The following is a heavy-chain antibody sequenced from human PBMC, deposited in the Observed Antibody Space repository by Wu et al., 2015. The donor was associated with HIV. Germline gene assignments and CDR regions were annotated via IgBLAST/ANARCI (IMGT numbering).Heavy chain of an antibody. V-gene: IGHV1-2*02. CDR1: GYTFTGYY. D-gene: IGHD3-22*01. Sequence: QVQLVQSGAEVKKPGASVKVSCKASGYTFTGYYMHWVRQAPGQGLEWMGWINPNSGGTNYAQKFQGRVTMTRDTSISTAYMELSRLRSDDTAAYYCARGPYYYDSSGYSSYWGQGTLVTVSS. CDR3: ARGPYYYDSSGYSSY. CDR2: INPNSGGT. J-gene: IGHJ4*02.